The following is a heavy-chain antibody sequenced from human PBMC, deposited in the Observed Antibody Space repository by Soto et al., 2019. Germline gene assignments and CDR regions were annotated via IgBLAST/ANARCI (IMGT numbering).Heavy chain of an antibody. CDR3: ASPSYGSGSYY. Sequence: QVQLVQSGAEVKKPGASVKVSCKASGYTFSTYLLHWVRQAPGQRLEWMGWINAGNGNTKYSQKFQGRVTLTRDTSASTAYRELSSLRSEDTAVYYCASPSYGSGSYYWGQGTLVTVSS. D-gene: IGHD3-10*01. V-gene: IGHV1-3*01. CDR1: GYTFSTYL. J-gene: IGHJ4*02. CDR2: INAGNGNT.